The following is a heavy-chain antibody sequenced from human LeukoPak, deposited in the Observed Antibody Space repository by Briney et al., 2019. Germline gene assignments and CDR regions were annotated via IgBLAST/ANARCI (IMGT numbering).Heavy chain of an antibody. CDR1: GFTFSSYA. CDR2: ISGSGGST. J-gene: IGHJ5*02. D-gene: IGHD3-3*01. CDR3: AKPSYYDSWSASLGWFAP. Sequence: PGGSLRLSCAASGFTFSSYAMSWVRQAPGKGLEWVSAISGSGGSTYYADSVKGRFTISRDNSKNTLYLQMNSLRAEDTAVYYCAKPSYYDSWSASLGWFAPWGQGTLVTVSS. V-gene: IGHV3-23*01.